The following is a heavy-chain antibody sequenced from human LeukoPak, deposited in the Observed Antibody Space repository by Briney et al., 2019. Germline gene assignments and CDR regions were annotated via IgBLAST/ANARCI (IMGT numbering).Heavy chain of an antibody. CDR3: AREGYYYGSGSSED. D-gene: IGHD3-10*01. J-gene: IGHJ4*02. Sequence: GGSLRLSCAASGFTFSSYWMSWVRQAPGKGLEWVANIKQDGSEKYYVDSVKGRFTISRDNAKNSVYLQMNSLRAEDTAVYYCAREGYYYGSGSSEDWGQGTLVTVSS. CDR2: IKQDGSEK. CDR1: GFTFSSYW. V-gene: IGHV3-7*01.